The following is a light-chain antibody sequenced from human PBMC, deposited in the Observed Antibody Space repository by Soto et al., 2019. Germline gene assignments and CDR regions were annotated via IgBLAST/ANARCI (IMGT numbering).Light chain of an antibody. J-gene: IGKJ5*01. CDR3: QQYDNLPIT. CDR1: QDISNY. CDR2: DSS. V-gene: IGKV1-33*01. Sequence: GDRVTITCQASQDISNYLNWHQQRPGRAPKVLIYDSSDLETGVSSRFSGSGSGTNFTFTISSLQPEDIATYYCQQYDNLPITFGQGTRLEIK.